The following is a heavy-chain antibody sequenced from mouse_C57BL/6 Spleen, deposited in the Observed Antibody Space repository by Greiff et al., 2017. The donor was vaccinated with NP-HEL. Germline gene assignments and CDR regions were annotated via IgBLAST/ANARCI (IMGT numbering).Heavy chain of an antibody. CDR2: ISSGGDYI. Sequence: EVQRVESGEGLVKPGGSLKLSCAASGFTFSSYAMSWVRQTPEKRLEWVAYISSGGDYIYYADTVKGRFTISRDNARNTLYLQMSSLKSEDTAMYYCTRDDYSTHYYAMDYWGQGTSVTVSS. V-gene: IGHV5-9-1*02. CDR1: GFTFSSYA. J-gene: IGHJ4*01. CDR3: TRDDYSTHYYAMDY. D-gene: IGHD2-5*01.